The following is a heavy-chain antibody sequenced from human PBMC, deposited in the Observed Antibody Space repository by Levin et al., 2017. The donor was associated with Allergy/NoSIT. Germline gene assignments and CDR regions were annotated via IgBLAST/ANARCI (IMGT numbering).Heavy chain of an antibody. CDR2: IYYSGST. CDR1: GGSISSGGYY. J-gene: IGHJ3*02. CDR3: ARASGGGDIVVVVAATRAFDI. D-gene: IGHD2-15*01. Sequence: PSETLSLTCTVSGGSISSGGYYWSWIRQHPGKGLEWIGYIYYSGSTYYNPSLKSRVTISVDTSKNQFYLKLSSVTAADTAVYYCARASGGGDIVVVVAATRAFDIWGQGTMVTVSS. V-gene: IGHV4-31*03.